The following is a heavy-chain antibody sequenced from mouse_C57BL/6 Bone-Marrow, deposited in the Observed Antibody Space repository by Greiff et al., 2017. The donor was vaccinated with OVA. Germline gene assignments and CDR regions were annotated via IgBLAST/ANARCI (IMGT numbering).Heavy chain of an antibody. V-gene: IGHV5-9-1*02. CDR1: GFTFSSYA. J-gene: IGHJ2*01. Sequence: EVMLVESGEGLVKPGGSLKLSCAASGFTFSSYAMSWVRQTPEKRLEWVAYISSGGDYIYYADTVKGRFTISRDNARNTLYLQMSSLKSEDTAMYYCTRGYYGSSDFDYWGQGTTLTVSS. D-gene: IGHD1-1*01. CDR3: TRGYYGSSDFDY. CDR2: ISSGGDYI.